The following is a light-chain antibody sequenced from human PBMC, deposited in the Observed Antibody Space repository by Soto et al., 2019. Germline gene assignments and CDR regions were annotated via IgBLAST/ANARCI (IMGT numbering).Light chain of an antibody. CDR3: QQRSNWPPIT. V-gene: IGKV3D-20*02. Sequence: EIELTQSPGTLSLSPGERATLSCRASQSVSGSYLAWYQQKPGQAPRLLIYGASSRATGIPDRFSGSGAGTDFTLTISSLEPDDFSVYYCQQRSNWPPITFGQGTRLEI. CDR2: GAS. CDR1: QSVSGSY. J-gene: IGKJ5*01.